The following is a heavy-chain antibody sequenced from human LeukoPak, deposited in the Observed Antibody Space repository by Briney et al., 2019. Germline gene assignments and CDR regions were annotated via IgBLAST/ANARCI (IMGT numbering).Heavy chain of an antibody. V-gene: IGHV5-51*01. CDR1: GYSFTHYW. J-gene: IGHJ4*02. CDR3: ARLNYSSTWYPAY. Sequence: GESLKISRKGSGYSFTHYWIGWVRQMPGKGLEWMGIIYPNDSDSRYSPAFQGQVSISADKSISTAYLQWSNLRASDTAIYYCARLNYSSTWYPAYWGQGTLVTVSS. D-gene: IGHD6-13*01. CDR2: IYPNDSDS.